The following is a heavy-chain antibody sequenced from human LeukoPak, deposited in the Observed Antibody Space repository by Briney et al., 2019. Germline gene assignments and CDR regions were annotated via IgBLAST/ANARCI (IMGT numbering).Heavy chain of an antibody. V-gene: IGHV3-23*01. J-gene: IGHJ4*02. Sequence: GGSLRLSCAASGFTFSSYAMSWVRQAPGKGLEWVSAISGSGGSTYYADSVKGRFTISRDNSKNTLYLQMNSLRAEDTGVYYCAKRIPYGSGSYYFDYWGQGTLVTVSS. CDR3: AKRIPYGSGSYYFDY. CDR1: GFTFSSYA. CDR2: ISGSGGST. D-gene: IGHD3-10*01.